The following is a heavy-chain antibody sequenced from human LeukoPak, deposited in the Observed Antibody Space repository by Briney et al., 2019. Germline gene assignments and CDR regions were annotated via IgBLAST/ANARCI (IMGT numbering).Heavy chain of an antibody. J-gene: IGHJ4*02. V-gene: IGHV3-53*01. CDR3: ASTHLGYCSSVSCQNDY. CDR1: GFIVSSNY. D-gene: IGHD2-15*01. Sequence: GGSLRLSCAASGFIVSSNYMSWVRQAPGKGLEWVSVIYSGGSTYYADSVKGRFTISRDNSKNTLYLQTNSLRAEDTAVYYCASTHLGYCSSVSCQNDYWGQGTLVTVSS. CDR2: IYSGGST.